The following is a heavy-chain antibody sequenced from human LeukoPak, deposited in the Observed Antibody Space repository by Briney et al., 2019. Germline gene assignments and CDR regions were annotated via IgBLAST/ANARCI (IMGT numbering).Heavy chain of an antibody. CDR2: CDPEDGET. V-gene: IGHV1-24*01. Sequence: GASVKVSCKVSGYTLTELSIHWVRQAPGKGLEWMGGCDPEDGETIYAQKFQGRVTMTAETSTDTAYMELSSLRSEDTAVYYCATFRVAATPPGGDSWGQGTLVTVSS. CDR1: GYTLTELS. CDR3: ATFRVAATPPGGDS. D-gene: IGHD1-26*01. J-gene: IGHJ5*01.